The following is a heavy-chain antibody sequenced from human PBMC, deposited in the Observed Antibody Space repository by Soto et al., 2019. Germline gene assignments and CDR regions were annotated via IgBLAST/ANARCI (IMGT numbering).Heavy chain of an antibody. V-gene: IGHV6-1*01. CDR1: GDSVSSNSAA. CDR3: ARVLLGARPAQLHYFEY. CDR2: TYYRPKWYN. J-gene: IGHJ4*02. Sequence: SQTLSLTCAISGDSVSSNSAAWNWIRQSPSRGLEWLGRTYYRPKWYNDYAVSVKSRIIINTDTSKNQFSLQLNSVTPEDTAVYYCARVLLGARPAQLHYFEYRGQGTLVNAPQ. D-gene: IGHD1-1*01.